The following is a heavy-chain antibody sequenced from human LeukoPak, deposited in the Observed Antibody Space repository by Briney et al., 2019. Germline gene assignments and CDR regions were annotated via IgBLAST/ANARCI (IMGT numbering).Heavy chain of an antibody. CDR2: IKPDSGST. CDR3: ARELSTSVPDY. D-gene: IGHD2-2*01. Sequence: GASVKVSCKASRYTFTSHAISWVRQATGLGLEWMGWIKPDSGSTGHAQKFQGRVVFTSDNSIGTAYMELSSLRSEDTAVYYCARELSTSVPDYWGQGTLVTVSS. J-gene: IGHJ4*02. CDR1: RYTFTSHA. V-gene: IGHV1-8*03.